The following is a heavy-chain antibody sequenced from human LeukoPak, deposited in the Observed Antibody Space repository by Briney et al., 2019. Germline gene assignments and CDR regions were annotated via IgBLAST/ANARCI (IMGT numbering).Heavy chain of an antibody. CDR3: AREDQPMVRPILNWFDP. CDR1: GVSISSYY. V-gene: IGHV4-4*07. CDR2: IYTSGST. Sequence: PSQTLSLTCTVSGVSISSYYWSWIRQPAGKGLEWIGRIYTSGSTNYNPSLKSRVTMSVDTSKNQFSLKLSSVTAADTAVYYCAREDQPMVRPILNWFDPWGQGTLVTVSS. D-gene: IGHD3-10*01. J-gene: IGHJ5*02.